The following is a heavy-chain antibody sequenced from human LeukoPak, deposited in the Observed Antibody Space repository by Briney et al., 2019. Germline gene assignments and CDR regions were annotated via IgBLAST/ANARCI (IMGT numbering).Heavy chain of an antibody. CDR3: ARDRLSYYDSSGYGFDP. CDR2: IYYSGST. Sequence: PSETLSLTCTVSGGSISSYYWSWIRQPPGKGLEWIGYIYYSGSTNYNPSLKSRVTISVDTSKNQFSLKLSSVTAADTAVYYCARDRLSYYDSSGYGFDPWGQGTLVTVSS. D-gene: IGHD3-22*01. J-gene: IGHJ5*02. CDR1: GGSISSYY. V-gene: IGHV4-59*01.